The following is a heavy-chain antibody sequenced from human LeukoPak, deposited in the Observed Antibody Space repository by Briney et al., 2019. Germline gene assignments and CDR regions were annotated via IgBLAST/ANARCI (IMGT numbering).Heavy chain of an antibody. CDR2: IRYDGSNK. Sequence: PGGSLRLSCAASGFTFSSYGMHWVRQAPGKGLEWVAFIRYDGSNKYYADSVKGRFTISRDNSKNTLYLQMNSLRAEDTAVYYCAKGATRGQGYYMDVWGKGTTVTVSS. CDR1: GFTFSSYG. CDR3: AKGATRGQGYYMDV. D-gene: IGHD1-1*01. J-gene: IGHJ6*03. V-gene: IGHV3-30*02.